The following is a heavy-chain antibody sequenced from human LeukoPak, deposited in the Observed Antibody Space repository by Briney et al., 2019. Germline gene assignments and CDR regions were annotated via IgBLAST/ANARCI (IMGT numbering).Heavy chain of an antibody. J-gene: IGHJ6*02. CDR3: ARSRLQTGPVYYYGMDV. CDR1: GGSISSYY. Sequence: PSETLSLTCTVSGGSISSYYWSWIRQPPGKRLEWIGYIYYSGSTNYSPSLKSRVTISVDTSKNQFSLRLSSVTAADTAVYYCARSRLQTGPVYYYGMDVWGQGTTVTVSS. D-gene: IGHD4-11*01. V-gene: IGHV4-59*08. CDR2: IYYSGST.